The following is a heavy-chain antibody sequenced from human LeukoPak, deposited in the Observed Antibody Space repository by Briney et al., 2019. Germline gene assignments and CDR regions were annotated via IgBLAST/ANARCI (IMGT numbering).Heavy chain of an antibody. CDR1: GFTFSSYD. CDR2: VGTAGDT. CDR3: ARDGPYGSGTYYNGMDV. V-gene: IGHV3-13*01. D-gene: IGHD3-10*01. J-gene: IGHJ6*02. Sequence: GGSLRLSCAGLGFTFSSYDMHWVRQATGRGLEWVSAVGTAGDTFYPGSVKGRFTISRENAKNSFYLQMNSLTAGDTAVYYCARDGPYGSGTYYNGMDVWGQGTTVTVSS.